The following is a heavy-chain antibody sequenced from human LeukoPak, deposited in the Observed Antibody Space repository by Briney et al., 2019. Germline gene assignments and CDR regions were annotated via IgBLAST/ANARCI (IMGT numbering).Heavy chain of an antibody. J-gene: IGHJ4*02. CDR1: GYTFTSYY. V-gene: IGHV1-46*01. Sequence: ASVKVSCKASGYTFTSYYMHWVRQAPGQGLEWMGIINPSGGSTSYAQKLQGRVTMTTDTSTSTAYMELRSLRSDDTAVYYCARDLTLYDSSGYYFDYWGQGTLVTVSS. CDR3: ARDLTLYDSSGYYFDY. CDR2: INPSGGST. D-gene: IGHD3-22*01.